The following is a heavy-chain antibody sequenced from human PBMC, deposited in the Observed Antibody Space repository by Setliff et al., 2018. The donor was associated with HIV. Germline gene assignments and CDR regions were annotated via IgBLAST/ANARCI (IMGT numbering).Heavy chain of an antibody. CDR2: IGWNGGYI. Sequence: SLRLSCEGSGFTSNYAMHWVRQAPGKGLEWVSGIGWNGGYIGSADSVRGRFIISRDNDKKSLYLQMNSLRPEDTALYYCARASNYDLMTALGSFWGQGTLVTVS. V-gene: IGHV3-9*02. J-gene: IGHJ1*01. D-gene: IGHD3-9*01. CDR1: GFTSNYA. CDR3: ARASNYDLMTALGSF.